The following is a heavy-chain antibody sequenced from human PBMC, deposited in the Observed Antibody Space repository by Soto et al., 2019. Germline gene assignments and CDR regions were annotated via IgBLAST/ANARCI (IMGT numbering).Heavy chain of an antibody. D-gene: IGHD6-13*01. CDR1: GFTFSSYA. CDR2: ISYDGSNK. Sequence: HPGGSLRLSCAASGFTFSSYAMHWVRQAPGKGLEWVAVISYDGSNKYYADSVKGRFTISRDDAKNSLYLQMNSLRAEDTAVYYCASALRIAIQPPHYYYYYGMDVWGQGTTVTVSS. CDR3: ASALRIAIQPPHYYYYYGMDV. V-gene: IGHV3-30-3*01. J-gene: IGHJ6*02.